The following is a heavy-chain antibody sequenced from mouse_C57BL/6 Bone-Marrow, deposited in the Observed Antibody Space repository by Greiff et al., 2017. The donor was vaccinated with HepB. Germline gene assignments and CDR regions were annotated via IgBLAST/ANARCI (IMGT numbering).Heavy chain of an antibody. D-gene: IGHD1-1*01. CDR2: ISSGGDYI. CDR3: TREGYYGSSFAWFAD. CDR1: GFTFSSYA. Sequence: EVMLVESGEGLVKPGGSLKLSCAASGFTFSSYAMSWVRQTPEKRLEWVAYISSGGDYIYYADTVKGRFTISRDNARNTLYLQMSSLKSEDTAMYYCTREGYYGSSFAWFADWGQGTLVTVSA. J-gene: IGHJ3*01. V-gene: IGHV5-9-1*02.